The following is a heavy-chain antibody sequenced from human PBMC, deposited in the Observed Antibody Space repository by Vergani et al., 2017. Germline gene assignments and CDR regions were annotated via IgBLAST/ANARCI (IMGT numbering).Heavy chain of an antibody. CDR1: GFTFDDYA. CDR2: ISWNSGSI. D-gene: IGHD6-6*01. J-gene: IGHJ6*03. Sequence: EVQLVESGGGLVQPGRSLRLSCAASGFTFDDYAMHWVRQAPGKGLEWVSGISWNSGSIGYADSVKGRFTISRENAKNSLYLQMNSLRAEDTALYYCAKVAGIAAPVWFDYYYMDVWGKGTTVTVSS. V-gene: IGHV3-9*01. CDR3: AKVAGIAAPVWFDYYYMDV.